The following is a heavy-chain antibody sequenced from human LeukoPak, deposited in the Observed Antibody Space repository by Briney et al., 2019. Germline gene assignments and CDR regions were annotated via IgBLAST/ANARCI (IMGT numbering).Heavy chain of an antibody. CDR2: ISGSGGST. V-gene: IGHV3-23*01. J-gene: IGHJ4*02. CDR3: AKDQGVGSGSYYNVSPFDY. CDR1: GFTFSSYG. Sequence: TGGSLRLSCAASGFTFSSYGMSWVRQAPGKGLEWVSAISGSGGSTYYADSVKGRFTISRDNSKNTLYLQMNSLRAEDTAVYYCAKDQGVGSGSYYNVSPFDYWGQGTLVTVSS. D-gene: IGHD3-10*01.